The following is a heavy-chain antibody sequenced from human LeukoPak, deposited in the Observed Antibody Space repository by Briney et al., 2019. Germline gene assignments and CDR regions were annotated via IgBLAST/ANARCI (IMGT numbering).Heavy chain of an antibody. J-gene: IGHJ3*02. Sequence: PSETLSLTCTVSGGSISSSTFYWGWIRQPPGKGLEWIGTIYYSGSTFYNPSLESRVTMSVDTSMNQFSLRLSSVTAADTAIYYCARTYGGGVTDAFDIWGQGTIVTVSS. CDR3: ARTYGGGVTDAFDI. CDR2: IYYSGST. V-gene: IGHV4-39*07. D-gene: IGHD2-21*01. CDR1: GGSISSSTFY.